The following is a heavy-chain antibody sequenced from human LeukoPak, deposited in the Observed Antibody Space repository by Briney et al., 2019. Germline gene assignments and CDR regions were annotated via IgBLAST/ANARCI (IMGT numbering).Heavy chain of an antibody. Sequence: WASVKVSCKASGYTFTGYYMHWVRQAPGQGLEWMGWINPNSGGTNYAQKFQGRVTMTRDTSISTAYMELSRLRSDDTAVYYCARGCWAPLDILTGTTSPGDAFDIWGQGTMVTVSS. J-gene: IGHJ3*02. CDR2: INPNSGGT. CDR1: GYTFTGYY. D-gene: IGHD3-9*01. V-gene: IGHV1-2*02. CDR3: ARGCWAPLDILTGTTSPGDAFDI.